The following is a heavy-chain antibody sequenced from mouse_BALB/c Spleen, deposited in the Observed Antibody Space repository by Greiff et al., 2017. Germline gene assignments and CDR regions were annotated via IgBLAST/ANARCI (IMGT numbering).Heavy chain of an antibody. D-gene: IGHD3-1*01. CDR1: GYTFTSYW. V-gene: IGHV1-69*02. J-gene: IGHJ3*01. CDR2: IDPSDSYT. Sequence: QVQLQQPGAELVKPGASVKLSCKASGYTFTSYWMHWVKQRPGQGLEWIGEIDPSDSYTNYNQKFKGKATLTVDKSSSTAYMQLSSLTSEDSAVYYCARAAARASAWFAYWGQGTLVTVSA. CDR3: ARAAARASAWFAY.